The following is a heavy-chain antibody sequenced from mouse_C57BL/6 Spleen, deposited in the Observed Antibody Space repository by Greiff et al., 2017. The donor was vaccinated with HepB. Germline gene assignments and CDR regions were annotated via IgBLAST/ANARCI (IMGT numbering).Heavy chain of an antibody. V-gene: IGHV5-4*03. Sequence: EVKLVESGGGLVKPGGSLKLSCAASGFTFSSYAMSWVRQTPEKRLEWVATISDGGSYTYYPDNVKGRFTISRDNAKNNLYLQMSHLKSEDTAMYDCARAYYYGSSYDYAMDYWGQGTSVTVSS. CDR1: GFTFSSYA. CDR3: ARAYYYGSSYDYAMDY. D-gene: IGHD1-1*01. CDR2: ISDGGSYT. J-gene: IGHJ4*01.